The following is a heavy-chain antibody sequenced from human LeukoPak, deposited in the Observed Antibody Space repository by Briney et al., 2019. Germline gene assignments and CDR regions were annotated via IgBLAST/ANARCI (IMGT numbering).Heavy chain of an antibody. CDR1: GFTLSSYY. V-gene: IGHV3-21*06. J-gene: IGHJ4*02. D-gene: IGHD3-10*01. Sequence: GGSLRLSCAASGFTLSSYYMNWVRQPPGKGLEWVSFISGSSTYKFYADSVKGRFTISRDNAKNSVYLQMNSLRAEDTAVYYCARWGSSHYYSSGNYYNRGYFDHWGQGTLVTVSS. CDR3: ARWGSSHYYSSGNYYNRGYFDH. CDR2: ISGSSTYK.